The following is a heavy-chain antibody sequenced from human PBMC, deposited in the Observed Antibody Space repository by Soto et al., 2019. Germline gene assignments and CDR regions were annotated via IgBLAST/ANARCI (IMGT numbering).Heavy chain of an antibody. CDR2: ISYDGSNK. CDR1: GFTFSSYG. CDR3: AKDHSIAAGSGDY. V-gene: IGHV3-30*18. D-gene: IGHD6-13*01. Sequence: QVQLVESGGGVVQPGRSLRLSCAASGFTFSSYGMHWVRQAPGKGLEWVAVISYDGSNKYYADSVKGRFTISRDNSKNTLYLQMNSLRAEDTAVYYCAKDHSIAAGSGDYCGQGTLVTVSS. J-gene: IGHJ4*02.